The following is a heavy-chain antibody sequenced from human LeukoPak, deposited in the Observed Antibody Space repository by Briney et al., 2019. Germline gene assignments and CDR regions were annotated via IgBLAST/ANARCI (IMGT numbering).Heavy chain of an antibody. CDR3: AKTTTGYSSGRYPGWPVDY. J-gene: IGHJ4*02. Sequence: GGSLRLSCAASGFTFSSYAMSWVREAPARGLEWVSSLRGNGDTFYADSVKGRFTLSRDDSRNTVYLQLNSLSAEDTAVYYCAKTTTGYSSGRYPGWPVDYWGQGTLVTVSS. D-gene: IGHD6-19*01. CDR1: GFTFSSYA. CDR2: LRGNGDT. V-gene: IGHV3-23*01.